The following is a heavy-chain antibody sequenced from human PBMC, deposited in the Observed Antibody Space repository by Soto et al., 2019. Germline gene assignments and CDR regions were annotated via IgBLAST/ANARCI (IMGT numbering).Heavy chain of an antibody. V-gene: IGHV1-69*01. CDR1: GGTFSSYA. CDR2: IIPIFGTA. J-gene: IGHJ6*02. Sequence: VQLVQSGAEVKKPGSSVKVSCKASGGTFSSYAISWVRQAPGQGLEWMGGIIPIFGTANYAQKFQGRVTITADESTSTAYMELSSLRSEDTAVYYCARGGVVVPAAILSYYYYGMDVWGQGTTVTVSS. CDR3: ARGGVVVPAAILSYYYYGMDV. D-gene: IGHD2-2*02.